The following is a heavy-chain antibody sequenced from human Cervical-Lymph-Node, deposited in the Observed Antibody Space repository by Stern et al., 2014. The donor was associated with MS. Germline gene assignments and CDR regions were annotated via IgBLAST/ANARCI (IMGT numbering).Heavy chain of an antibody. J-gene: IGHJ4*02. CDR1: GYTFTNYY. CDR2: INPNGSVT. Sequence: QVQLEESGPEVKKPGASVMVSCKTSGYTFTNYYIHWARQAPGQGLEWMGIINPNGSVTASAQKFQGRLTMTRDTSTTTVYMRLITLTSEDTAMYYCTRAVGGVGREWGQGTLVVVSS. D-gene: IGHD3-16*01. V-gene: IGHV1-46*01. CDR3: TRAVGGVGRE.